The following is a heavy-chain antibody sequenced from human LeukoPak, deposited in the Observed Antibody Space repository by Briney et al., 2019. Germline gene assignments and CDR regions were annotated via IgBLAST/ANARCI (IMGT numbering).Heavy chain of an antibody. V-gene: IGHV3-30*18. CDR1: GFTFANSA. D-gene: IGHD6-19*01. CDR3: VEERDRAGYFRY. J-gene: IGHJ4*02. CDR2: ISFDGSAK. Sequence: GGSLRLSCVASGFTFANSAMHWVRQAPGKGLEWVTFISFDGSAKYYADAAKGRFAISRDNSKNKLYLEMSGLGLQDTAVYFCVEERDRAGYFRYWGQGILVTVSS.